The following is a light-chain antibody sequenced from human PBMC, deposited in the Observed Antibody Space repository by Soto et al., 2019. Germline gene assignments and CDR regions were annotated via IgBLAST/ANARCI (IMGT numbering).Light chain of an antibody. J-gene: IGKJ5*01. CDR3: QQYYSYPIT. CDR1: QGISSY. Sequence: AIRMTQSPSSFSASTGDRVTITCRASQGISSYLAWYQQKPGKAPKLLIYAASTLQSGVPSRFSGSGSGTDFTLTISCLQSEDFVTYYCQQYYSYPITFGQGTRLAIK. CDR2: AAS. V-gene: IGKV1-8*01.